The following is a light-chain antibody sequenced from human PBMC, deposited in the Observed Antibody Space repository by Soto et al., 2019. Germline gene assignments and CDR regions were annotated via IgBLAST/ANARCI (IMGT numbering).Light chain of an antibody. Sequence: SYELTQPPSVSVAPGKTARITCGGNNIGSKSVHSYQQKPGQAPVLVIYYDSDRPSGIPERFSGSNSGNTATLTISRVEAGDEADYYCQVWDSSSDHPVVFGGGTKLTVL. J-gene: IGLJ2*01. CDR3: QVWDSSSDHPVV. CDR2: YDS. CDR1: NIGSKS. V-gene: IGLV3-21*04.